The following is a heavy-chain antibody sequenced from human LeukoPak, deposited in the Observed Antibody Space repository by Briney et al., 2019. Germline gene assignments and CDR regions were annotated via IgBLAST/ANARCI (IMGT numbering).Heavy chain of an antibody. CDR1: GFTFDDYG. CDR2: INWNGGST. V-gene: IGHV3-20*04. J-gene: IGHJ5*02. Sequence: GGSLRLSCAASGFTFDDYGMSWVRQAPGKGLEWVSGINWNGGSTGYADSVKGRFTISRDNAKNSLYLQMNSLRAENTAVYYCARASCSGDSCYDSRGWFDPWGQGTRVTVSS. D-gene: IGHD2-15*01. CDR3: ARASCSGDSCYDSRGWFDP.